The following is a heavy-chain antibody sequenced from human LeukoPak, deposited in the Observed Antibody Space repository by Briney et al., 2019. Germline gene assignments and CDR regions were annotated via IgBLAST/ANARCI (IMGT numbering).Heavy chain of an antibody. Sequence: PSETLSLTCAVYGGSFSGYYWSWIRQPPGKGLEWIGEINHSGSTNYNPPLKSRGTISVDTSKNQFSLKLSSVTAADTAVYYCARALGKVAATVANYYYMDVWGKGTTVTVSS. CDR2: INHSGST. D-gene: IGHD2-15*01. CDR1: GGSFSGYY. CDR3: ARALGKVAATVANYYYMDV. V-gene: IGHV4-34*01. J-gene: IGHJ6*03.